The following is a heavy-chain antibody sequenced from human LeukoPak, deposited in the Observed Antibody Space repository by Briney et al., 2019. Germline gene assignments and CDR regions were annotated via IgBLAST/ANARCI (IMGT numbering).Heavy chain of an antibody. V-gene: IGHV1-2*02. CDR2: INPNSGDP. J-gene: IGHJ3*02. Sequence: ASVKVSCKASGYTLTAYYMHWLRQAPGQGLQWMGWINPNSGDPNYAQTFQGRVTISRDNAKNSLYLQMNSLRAEDTALYYCAKDKGWRTWYSSGWYYAFDIWGQGTMVTVSS. CDR3: AKDKGWRTWYSSGWYYAFDI. CDR1: GYTLTAYY. D-gene: IGHD6-19*01.